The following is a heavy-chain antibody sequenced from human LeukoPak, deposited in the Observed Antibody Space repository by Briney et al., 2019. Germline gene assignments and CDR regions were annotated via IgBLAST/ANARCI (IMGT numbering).Heavy chain of an antibody. CDR3: ARRAYYDTSGYSPASGYFDL. D-gene: IGHD3-22*01. CDR2: IYSNGIT. CDR1: GGSIFGHY. J-gene: IGHJ2*01. V-gene: IGHV4-4*08. Sequence: PSETLSLTCTVSGGSIFGHYFNWLRQAPGKGLEWIGYIYSNGITSYNPSLRSRGTMSIATSRSQFSLRLTSVTAADTAIYYCARRAYYDTSGYSPASGYFDLWGRGTLVTVPS.